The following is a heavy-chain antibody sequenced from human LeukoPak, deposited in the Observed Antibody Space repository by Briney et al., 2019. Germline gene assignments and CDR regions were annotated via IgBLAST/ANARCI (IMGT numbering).Heavy chain of an antibody. Sequence: ASVKVSCTASGYTFTCYYMHWVRQAPGQGLEWMGWINPNSGGTSYAQKFQGRVTMTTDTSISTTYLDLTRLTSDDTAVYYCARDGYTFCDNWFDPWGQGTLVTVSS. V-gene: IGHV1-2*02. D-gene: IGHD5-18*01. CDR3: ARDGYTFCDNWFDP. CDR1: GYTFTCYY. CDR2: INPNSGGT. J-gene: IGHJ5*02.